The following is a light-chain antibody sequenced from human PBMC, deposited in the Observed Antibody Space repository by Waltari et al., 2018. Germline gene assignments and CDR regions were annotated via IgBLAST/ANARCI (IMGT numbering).Light chain of an antibody. V-gene: IGLV2-8*01. CDR2: EVS. J-gene: IGLJ3*02. CDR3: SSYAGSNTWV. CDR1: SSDVGLYKS. Sequence: QSALTQPPSASGSPGQSVTISCTGTSSDVGLYKSVSWYQPHPRKAPKVLSLEVSKRPSGAPDRFSASKSANTAALTVSGLQAADEADYYCSSYAGSNTWVFGGRTKLTVL.